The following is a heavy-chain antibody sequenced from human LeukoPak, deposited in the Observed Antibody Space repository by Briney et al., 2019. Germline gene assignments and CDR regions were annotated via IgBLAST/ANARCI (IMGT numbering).Heavy chain of an antibody. J-gene: IGHJ4*02. Sequence: ASVKVSCKASGYTFTSYDINWVRQAPGQGLEWMGRINPNSGGTNYAQKFQGRVTMTRDTSISTAYMELSRLRSDDTAVYYCARGPLDYYGSGGYYNELGYWGQGTLVTVSS. CDR1: GYTFTSYD. CDR3: ARGPLDYYGSGGYYNELGY. V-gene: IGHV1-2*06. D-gene: IGHD3-10*01. CDR2: INPNSGGT.